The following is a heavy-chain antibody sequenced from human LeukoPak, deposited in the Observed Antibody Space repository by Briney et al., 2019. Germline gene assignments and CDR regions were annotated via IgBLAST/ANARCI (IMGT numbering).Heavy chain of an antibody. D-gene: IGHD3-3*01. CDR3: ARDRRFLEWFDYYYYMDV. Sequence: ASVKVSCKASGYTFTSYAMHWVRQAPGQRLEWMGWINAGNGNTKYSQKFQGRVTITRDTSASTAYMELSSLRSEDTAVYYCARDRRFLEWFDYYYYMDVWGKGTTVTVSS. CDR2: INAGNGNT. V-gene: IGHV1-3*01. CDR1: GYTFTSYA. J-gene: IGHJ6*03.